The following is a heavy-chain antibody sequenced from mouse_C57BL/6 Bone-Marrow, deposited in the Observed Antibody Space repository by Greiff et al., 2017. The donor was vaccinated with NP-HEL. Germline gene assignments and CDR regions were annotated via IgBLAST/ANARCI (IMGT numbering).Heavy chain of an antibody. CDR2: ISSGGSYT. D-gene: IGHD1-1*01. CDR1: GFTFSSYG. CDR3: ASQLRGFAY. V-gene: IGHV5-6*01. J-gene: IGHJ3*01. Sequence: EVQLVESGGDLVKPGGSLKLSCAASGFTFSSYGMSWVRQTPDKRLEWVATISSGGSYTYYPDRVKGRFTISRDNAKNTLYLQMSSLKSEDTAMYYCASQLRGFAYWGQGTLVTVSA.